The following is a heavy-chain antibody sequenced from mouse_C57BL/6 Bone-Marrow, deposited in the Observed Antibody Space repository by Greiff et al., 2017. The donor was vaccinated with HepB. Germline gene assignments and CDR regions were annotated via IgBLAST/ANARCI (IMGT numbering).Heavy chain of an antibody. V-gene: IGHV1-4*01. Sequence: QVQLQQSGAELARPGASVKMSCKASGYTFTSYTMHWVKQRPGQGLEWIGYINPSSGYTKYNQKFKDKATLTADKSSSTAYMQLSSLKSEDSAVYYCARWSIYYGPWFAYWGQGTLVTVSA. CDR2: INPSSGYT. D-gene: IGHD2-1*01. CDR1: GYTFTSYT. CDR3: ARWSIYYGPWFAY. J-gene: IGHJ3*01.